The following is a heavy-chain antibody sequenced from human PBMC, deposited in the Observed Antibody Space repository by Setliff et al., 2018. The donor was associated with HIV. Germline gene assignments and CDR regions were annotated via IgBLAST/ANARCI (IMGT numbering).Heavy chain of an antibody. CDR3: ARMGSGWFIGLDP. V-gene: IGHV1-18*01. CDR1: GYIFTSYL. Sequence: ASVKVSCKASGYIFTSYLISWVRQAPGHGLEWMGWISACNGDTNYAQKFQGRVTMTTGTSTTTAYMELKSLRSDDTAVYYCARMGSGWFIGLDPWGQGSLVTVSS. CDR2: ISACNGDT. D-gene: IGHD6-19*01. J-gene: IGHJ5*02.